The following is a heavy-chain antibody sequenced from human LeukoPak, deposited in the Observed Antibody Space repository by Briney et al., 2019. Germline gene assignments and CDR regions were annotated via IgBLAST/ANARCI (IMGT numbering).Heavy chain of an antibody. CDR1: GYTFTGYY. CDR2: IIPILGIA. D-gene: IGHD6-13*01. V-gene: IGHV1-69*04. CDR3: AREIAAAGRLYYYYYYGMDV. Sequence: SVKVSCKASGYTFTGYYMHWVRQAPGQGLEWMGRIIPILGIANYAQKFQGRVTITADKSTSTAYMELSSLRSEDTAVYYCAREIAAAGRLYYYYYYGMDVWGQGTTVTVSS. J-gene: IGHJ6*02.